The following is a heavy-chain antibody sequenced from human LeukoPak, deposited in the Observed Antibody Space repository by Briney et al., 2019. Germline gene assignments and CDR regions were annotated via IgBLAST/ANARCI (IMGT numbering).Heavy chain of an antibody. CDR1: GYIFTTYS. CDR2: IDPSGGDT. J-gene: IGHJ4*02. D-gene: IGHD1-14*01. V-gene: IGHV1-46*01. CDR3: AREVMDNLRFDY. Sequence: ASVKVSCKASGYIFTTYSIHWVRQAPGQGLEWMGIIDPSGGDTSYAQKFQGRLTMTRDTSTNTVYMELTSLRSEDTAVYYCAREVMDNLRFDYWGQGTLVTVSS.